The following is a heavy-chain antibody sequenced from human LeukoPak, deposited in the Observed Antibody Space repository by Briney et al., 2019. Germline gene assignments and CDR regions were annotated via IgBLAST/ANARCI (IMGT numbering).Heavy chain of an antibody. Sequence: GGSLRLSCAASGFTFNSYWMNCVRQAPGKGLQWVANINQDGSQEYYVDSLKGRFTISRDNAKNSLYLQINSLRAEDTAVYYCARDNSRNDLEYWGQGTLVTVSS. V-gene: IGHV3-7*04. CDR1: GFTFNSYW. CDR3: ARDNSRNDLEY. J-gene: IGHJ4*02. CDR2: INQDGSQE. D-gene: IGHD1-1*01.